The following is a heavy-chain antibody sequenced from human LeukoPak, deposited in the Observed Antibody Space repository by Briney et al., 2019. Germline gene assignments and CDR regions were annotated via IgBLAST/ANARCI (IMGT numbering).Heavy chain of an antibody. J-gene: IGHJ4*02. Sequence: SETLSLTCTVSGGSINIYYWSWIRQPPGKGLEWIGSIYYSGSTYYNPSLKSRVTISVDTSKNQFSLKLSSVTAADTAVYYCAREGYCTNGVCYGHWGQGTLVTVSS. CDR1: GGSINIYY. CDR3: AREGYCTNGVCYGH. V-gene: IGHV4-59*12. D-gene: IGHD2-8*01. CDR2: IYYSGST.